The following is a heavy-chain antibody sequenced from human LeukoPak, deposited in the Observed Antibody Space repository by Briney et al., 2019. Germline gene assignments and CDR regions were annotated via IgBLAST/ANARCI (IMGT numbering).Heavy chain of an antibody. Sequence: GGSLRLSCAASGFTFSSYAMTWVRQAPGKGLDWVSGISGSGGRTYYADSVKGRFTISRDNSKNTLYLQMNSLRAEDTAVYYCAKDRYDILTGHDYWGQGTLVTVSS. D-gene: IGHD3-9*01. V-gene: IGHV3-23*01. J-gene: IGHJ4*02. CDR2: ISGSGGRT. CDR3: AKDRYDILTGHDY. CDR1: GFTFSSYA.